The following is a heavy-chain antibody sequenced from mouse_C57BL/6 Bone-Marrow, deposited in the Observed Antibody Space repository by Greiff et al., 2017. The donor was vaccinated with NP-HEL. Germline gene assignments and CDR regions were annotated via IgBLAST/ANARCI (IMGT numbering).Heavy chain of an antibody. J-gene: IGHJ1*03. CDR2: IDPEDGDT. D-gene: IGHD4-1*01. V-gene: IGHV14-1*01. CDR3: TLQVNWNYWYFDA. CDR1: GFNIKDYY. Sequence: VQLQQSGAELMRPGASVKLSCTASGFNIKDYYMHWVKQRPEQGLEWIGRIDPEDGDTEYAPKFQGKATMTADTSSNTAYLQLSSLTSEDTAVFYVTLQVNWNYWYFDAGGTGPTVTVS.